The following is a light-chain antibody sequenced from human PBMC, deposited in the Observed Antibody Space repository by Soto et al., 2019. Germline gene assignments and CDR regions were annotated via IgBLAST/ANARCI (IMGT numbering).Light chain of an antibody. CDR3: QQYNNWPIT. V-gene: IGKV3-15*01. J-gene: IGKJ5*01. Sequence: EIVMTQSPATLSVSPGERATLSCRASQSVNTNLAWYQQKPGQAPRLLISDASTRATGIPARFSGSGSGTEFTLTISSLQSEDFAVYYCQQYNNWPITFGQGTRLEIK. CDR1: QSVNTN. CDR2: DAS.